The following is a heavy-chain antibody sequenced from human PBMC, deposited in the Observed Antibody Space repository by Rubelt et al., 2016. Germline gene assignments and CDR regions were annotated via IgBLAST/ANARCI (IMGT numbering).Heavy chain of an antibody. CDR3: ARDPGGAFDI. D-gene: IGHD3-16*01. CDR1: GGSISGSSYY. J-gene: IGHJ3*02. CDR2: IYYSGST. V-gene: IGHV4-39*07. Sequence: QLQLQESGPGLVKPSETLSLTCTVSGGSISGSSYYWGWIRQPPGKGLEWIGSIYYSGSTYYNLSLKSRVTISVDTSKNQFSLKLSSVTAADTAVYYCARDPGGAFDIWGQGTMVTVSS.